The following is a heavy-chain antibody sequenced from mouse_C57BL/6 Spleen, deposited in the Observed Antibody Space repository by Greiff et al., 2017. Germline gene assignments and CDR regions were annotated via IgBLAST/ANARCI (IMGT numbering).Heavy chain of an antibody. CDR1: GYTFTSYW. Sequence: QVQLQQSGAELVKPGASVKMSCKASGYTFTSYWITWVKQRPGQGLEWIGDIYPGSGSTNYNEKFKSKATLTVDTSSSTAYMQLRSLTSQDSAVYYGASPARALFDYWGQGTTLTVSS. J-gene: IGHJ2*01. CDR3: ASPARALFDY. D-gene: IGHD3-1*01. V-gene: IGHV1-55*01. CDR2: IYPGSGST.